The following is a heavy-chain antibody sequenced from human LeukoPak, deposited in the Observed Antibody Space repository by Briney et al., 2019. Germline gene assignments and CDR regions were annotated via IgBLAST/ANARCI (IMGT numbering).Heavy chain of an antibody. CDR3: ARDGPRLEAFDI. J-gene: IGHJ3*02. V-gene: IGHV1-3*01. Sequence: ASVKVSCKASGYTFTSYAMHWVRQAPGQRLEWMGWINVGNGNTKYSQKFQGRVTITRDTSASTAYMELSSLRSEDTAVYYCARDGPRLEAFDIWGQGTMVTVSS. CDR2: INVGNGNT. CDR1: GYTFTSYA.